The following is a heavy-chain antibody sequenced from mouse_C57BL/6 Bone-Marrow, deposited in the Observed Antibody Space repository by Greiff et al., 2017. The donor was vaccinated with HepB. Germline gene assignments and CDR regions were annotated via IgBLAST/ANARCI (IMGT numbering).Heavy chain of an antibody. CDR3: TGANYYGSSYWYFDV. J-gene: IGHJ1*03. D-gene: IGHD1-1*01. CDR1: GFTFSSYA. CDR2: ISGGGDYI. Sequence: EVKLMESGEGLVKPGGSLKLSCAASGFTFSSYAMSWVRQTPEKGLEWVAYISGGGDYIYYADTVKGRFTISRDNARNTLYLQMSSLKSEDTAMYYCTGANYYGSSYWYFDVWGTGTTLTVSS. V-gene: IGHV5-9-1*02.